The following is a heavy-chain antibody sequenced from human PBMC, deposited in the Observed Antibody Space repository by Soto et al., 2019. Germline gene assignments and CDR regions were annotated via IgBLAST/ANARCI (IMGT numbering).Heavy chain of an antibody. CDR2: ISAYNGNA. V-gene: IGHV1-18*01. Sequence: QVQLVQSGYEVKEPGASVTVSCKASGYTFNNYGITWVRQAPGQGLEWIGWISAYNGNANYAQQFQGRVTLTRDTSPSAAYLELRSLRSGDTAVYYCARGTRRFGELFDAFDIWGQGTMVPVSS. CDR3: ARGTRRFGELFDAFDI. CDR1: GYTFNNYG. D-gene: IGHD3-10*01. J-gene: IGHJ3*02.